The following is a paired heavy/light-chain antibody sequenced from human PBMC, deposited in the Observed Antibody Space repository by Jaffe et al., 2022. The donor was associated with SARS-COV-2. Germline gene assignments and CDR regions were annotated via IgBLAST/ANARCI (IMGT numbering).Light chain of an antibody. CDR1: QSVSSY. V-gene: IGKV1-39*01. J-gene: IGKJ1*01. Sequence: DIQMTQSPSSLSASVGDTVTITCRASQSVSSYLNWYQQKLGKAPQLLIYAASSLQSGVPSRFSGIGSGTGFTLTISSLQPEDFATYYCQQSFIAPWTFGQGTKVEIK. CDR3: QQSFIAPWT. CDR2: AAS.
Heavy chain of an antibody. J-gene: IGHJ4*02. Sequence: QVTLKESGPVLVKPTETLTLTCTVSGFSLSNAKMGVSWIRQPPGKALEWLGHIFSNDEKSYSTSLRTRLTISKDTSKSLVVLTMTNVDPVDTATYFCARRGGVYNFLDYWGQGTLVTVSS. V-gene: IGHV2-26*01. CDR1: GFSLSNAKMG. D-gene: IGHD3-3*01. CDR2: IFSNDEK. CDR3: ARRGGVYNFLDY.